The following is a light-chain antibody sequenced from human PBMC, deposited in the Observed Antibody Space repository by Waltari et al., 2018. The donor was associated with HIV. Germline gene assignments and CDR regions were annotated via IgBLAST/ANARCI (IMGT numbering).Light chain of an antibody. Sequence: DLQMTQSPSSVSASVGDRVTISCRASQDINRWLAWYQQKPGRAPKLLIYAASRLQSGVPSRFTGSGSGTDFTLNISSLQPEDFATYYCQQADSFPRNFGPGTRLEI. CDR1: QDINRW. CDR2: AAS. J-gene: IGKJ5*01. CDR3: QQADSFPRN. V-gene: IGKV1-12*01.